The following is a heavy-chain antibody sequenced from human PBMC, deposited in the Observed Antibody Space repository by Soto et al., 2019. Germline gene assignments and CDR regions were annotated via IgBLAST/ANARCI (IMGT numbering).Heavy chain of an antibody. V-gene: IGHV3-7*01. J-gene: IGHJ4*02. CDR1: KFTFSSYW. CDR3: AGGGGWVIDS. CDR2: IKQDGSEK. D-gene: IGHD3-16*01. Sequence: EVQLVEAGGGLVQQGGSLRLSCAASKFTFSSYWMNWVRQAPGKGLEWEANIKQDGSEKYYVDCVKGRFTISRDNAKNALYLQMNSLRAEDTAVYYCAGGGGWVIDSWGQGALVTVSS.